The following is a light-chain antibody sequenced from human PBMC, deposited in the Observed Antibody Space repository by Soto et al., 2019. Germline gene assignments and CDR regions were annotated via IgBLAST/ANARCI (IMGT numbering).Light chain of an antibody. Sequence: QSVLTQPASVSGSPGQSITISCTGTSSDIGAYNFVSWYQQHPGKAPKLMLYDVNIRPSGVSNRFSASKSGNSASLTISGLQAEDEADYFSTSLTTSTTMIFGGGTKLTVL. CDR3: TSLTTSTTMI. CDR2: DVN. J-gene: IGLJ2*01. V-gene: IGLV2-14*03. CDR1: SSDIGAYNF.